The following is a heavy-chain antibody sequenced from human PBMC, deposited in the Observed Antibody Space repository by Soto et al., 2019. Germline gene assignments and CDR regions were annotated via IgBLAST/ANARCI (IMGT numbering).Heavy chain of an antibody. CDR3: ARLYYYDSSGYSPHWFDP. V-gene: IGHV5-51*01. D-gene: IGHD3-22*01. CDR2: IYPGDSDT. CDR1: GYSFTSYW. Sequence: PGESLKISCKGSGYSFTSYWIGWVRQMPGKGLEWMGIIYPGDSDTRYSPSFQGQVTISADKSISTAYLQWSSLKASDTAMYYCARLYYYDSSGYSPHWFDPWGQGTLVTVS. J-gene: IGHJ5*02.